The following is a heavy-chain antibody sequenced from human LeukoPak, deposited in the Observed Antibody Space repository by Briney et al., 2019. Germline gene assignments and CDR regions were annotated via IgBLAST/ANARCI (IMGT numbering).Heavy chain of an antibody. J-gene: IGHJ4*02. Sequence: AGGSLRLSCAASGFPFSSYAMNWVRQAPGKGLEWVSYISSRSSTMYYADSVKGRFTISRDNAKNSLYLQMNSLRAEETAVYYCASPYGSGSPRADYWGQGTLVTVSS. CDR2: ISSRSSTM. CDR3: ASPYGSGSPRADY. V-gene: IGHV3-48*04. CDR1: GFPFSSYA. D-gene: IGHD3-10*01.